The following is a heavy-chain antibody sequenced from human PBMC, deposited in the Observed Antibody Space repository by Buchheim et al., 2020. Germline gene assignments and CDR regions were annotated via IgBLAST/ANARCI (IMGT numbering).Heavy chain of an antibody. CDR1: GFTFSDYY. D-gene: IGHD6-13*01. CDR3: ARDGYLYHSSSWYFTDYGMDV. CDR2: ISSSGSTI. V-gene: IGHV3-11*01. J-gene: IGHJ6*02. Sequence: QVQLVESGGGLVKPGGSLRLSCAASGFTFSDYYMSWIRQAPGKGLEWVSYISSSGSTIYYADSVKGRFTISRGNAKNSLYLQMNSLRAEDTAVYYCARDGYLYHSSSWYFTDYGMDVWGQGTT.